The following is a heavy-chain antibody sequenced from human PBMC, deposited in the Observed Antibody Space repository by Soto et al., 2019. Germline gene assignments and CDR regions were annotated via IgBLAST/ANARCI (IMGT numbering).Heavy chain of an antibody. CDR2: IYTSGST. CDR1: RGSLSSNF. Sequence: ETPPLTCSVSRGSLSSNFWNWMRQPDGKGMEWIGRIYTSGSTHYNPSLKSRVTMSVDTSKNQFSLKLSSVTAADTAVYYCVRGDIAAAGDFNSIEASDIWGQGTTVTVS. D-gene: IGHD6-13*01. CDR3: VRGDIAAAGDFNSIEASDI. J-gene: IGHJ3*02. V-gene: IGHV4-4*07.